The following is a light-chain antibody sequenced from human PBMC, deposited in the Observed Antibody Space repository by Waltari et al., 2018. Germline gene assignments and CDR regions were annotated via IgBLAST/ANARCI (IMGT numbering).Light chain of an antibody. CDR3: QQYNNWLPPWT. Sequence: EIVMTPSPATLSVSPGERATLSCRASQSVSSNLAWYQQKPGQAPRLLIYGASTRAKGIPARFSGSGSGTEFTLTISSLQSEDFAVYYCQQYNNWLPPWTFGQGTKVEIK. V-gene: IGKV3-15*01. CDR1: QSVSSN. J-gene: IGKJ1*01. CDR2: GAS.